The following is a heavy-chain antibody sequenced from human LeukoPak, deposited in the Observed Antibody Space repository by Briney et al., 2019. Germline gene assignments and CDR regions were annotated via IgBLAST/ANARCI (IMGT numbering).Heavy chain of an antibody. J-gene: IGHJ4*02. CDR2: IYHSGST. Sequence: SETLSLTCAVSGGSISSGGYSWSWIRQPPGTGLEWIGYIYHSGSTYYNPSLKSRVTISVDRSKNQFSLKLSSVTAADTAVYYCARGQLWQNYYFDYWGQGTLVTVSS. CDR3: ARGQLWQNYYFDY. V-gene: IGHV4-30-2*01. D-gene: IGHD5-18*01. CDR1: GGSISSGGYS.